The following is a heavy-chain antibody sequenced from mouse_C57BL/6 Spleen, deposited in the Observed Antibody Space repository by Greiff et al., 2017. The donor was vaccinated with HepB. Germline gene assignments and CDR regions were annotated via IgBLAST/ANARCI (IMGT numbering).Heavy chain of an antibody. D-gene: IGHD2-4*01. CDR1: GYAFTNYL. V-gene: IGHV1-54*01. CDR3: ARGNDYDAWFAY. Sequence: AQLQQSGAELVRPGTSVKVSCKASGYAFTNYLIEWVKQRPGQGLEWIGVINPGSGGTNYNEKFKGKATLTADKSSSTAYMQLSSLTSEDSAVYFCARGNDYDAWFAYWGQGTLVTVSA. CDR2: INPGSGGT. J-gene: IGHJ3*01.